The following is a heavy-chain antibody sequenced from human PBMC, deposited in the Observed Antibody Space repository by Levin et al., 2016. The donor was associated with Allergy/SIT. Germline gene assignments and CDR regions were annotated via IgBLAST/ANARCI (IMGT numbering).Heavy chain of an antibody. CDR2: ISANSGNT. D-gene: IGHD3-16*02. J-gene: IGHJ5*02. CDR1: GYTLTRYD. V-gene: IGHV1-18*04. CDR3: ARDVFYRFDT. Sequence: ASVKVSCKASGYTLTRYDITWVRQAPGQGLEWMGWISANSGNTNYAQRLQDRITMTRDTSTSTAYMELRSLTTDDTAIYYCARDVFYRFDTWGQGTLVTVSS.